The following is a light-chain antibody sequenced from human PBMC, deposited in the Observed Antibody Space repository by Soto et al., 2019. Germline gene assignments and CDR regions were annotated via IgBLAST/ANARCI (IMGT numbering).Light chain of an antibody. V-gene: IGKV4-1*01. CDR2: WAY. CDR3: QQFYTTPTIT. J-gene: IGKJ5*01. CDR1: QSVLYTLNKSNC. Sequence: DIVMTQSPDSLAMSLGERATINCKSSQSVLYTLNKSNCSSWYQQKPGQRPKLLIYWAYTRDCGVPDRFSDSGSGTEFTLTISNLQAEDAAVYYCQQFYTTPTITFGQGTRLEIK.